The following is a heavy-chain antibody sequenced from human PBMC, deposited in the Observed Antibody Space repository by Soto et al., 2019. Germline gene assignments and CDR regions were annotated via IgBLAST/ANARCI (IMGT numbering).Heavy chain of an antibody. CDR1: GDSVSSNSAA. D-gene: IGHD1-7*01. CDR3: AGTTSHQWYYMDV. J-gene: IGHJ6*03. V-gene: IGHV6-1*01. CDR2: TYYRSRWYN. Sequence: QVQLQESGPGLVKPSQTLSLTCAISGDSVSSNSAAWNWIRLSPSRGLEWLARTYYRSRWYNDSVASVRSRITVNPDTSKNQFSLQLTSVTPEDTAVYYCAGTTSHQWYYMDVWGKGTTVTVSS.